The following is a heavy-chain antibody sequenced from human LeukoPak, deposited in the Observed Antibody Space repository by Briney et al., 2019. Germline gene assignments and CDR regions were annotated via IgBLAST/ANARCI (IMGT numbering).Heavy chain of an antibody. V-gene: IGHV4-59*08. J-gene: IGHJ4*02. CDR1: GCSVSGYY. Sequence: SETLSLTCTVSGCSVSGYYWSWIRQPPRKGLEWIGYIFYSGTTLYSPSLKSRASMSVDTSENQSSPKLSSVTAADTAVYYCARHAVVPVIRRGFDFWGQGTLVTVSS. CDR2: IFYSGTT. D-gene: IGHD2-21*02. CDR3: ARHAVVPVIRRGFDF.